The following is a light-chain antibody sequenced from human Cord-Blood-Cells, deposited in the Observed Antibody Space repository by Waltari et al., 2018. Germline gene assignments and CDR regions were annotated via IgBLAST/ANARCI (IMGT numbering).Light chain of an antibody. CDR1: QSVLYSSNNTNY. CDR2: WAS. Sequence: DIVMTQSPDSLAVSLGARPTINCKSSQSVLYSSNNTNYLAWYQQKPGQPPNLLIYWASTRESGVPDRFSGSGSGTDFTLTISSLQAEDVAVYYCQQYYSTPFTFGPGTKVDIK. J-gene: IGKJ3*01. CDR3: QQYYSTPFT. V-gene: IGKV4-1*01.